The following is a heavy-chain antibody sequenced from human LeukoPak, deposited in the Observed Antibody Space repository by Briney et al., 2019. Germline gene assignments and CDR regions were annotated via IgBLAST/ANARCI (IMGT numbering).Heavy chain of an antibody. CDR3: AKDFDQLLSPDFDY. D-gene: IGHD2-2*01. J-gene: IGHJ4*02. Sequence: SETLSLTCTVSGGSISSYYWSWIRQPPGKGLEWIGYIYYSGSTNYNPSLKSRVTISVDTSKNQFSLKLSSVTAADTAVYYCAKDFDQLLSPDFDYWGQGTLVTVSS. V-gene: IGHV4-59*01. CDR2: IYYSGST. CDR1: GGSISSYY.